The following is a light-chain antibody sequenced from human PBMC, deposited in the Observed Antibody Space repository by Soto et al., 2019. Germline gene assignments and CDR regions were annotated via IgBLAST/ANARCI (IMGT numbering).Light chain of an antibody. CDR2: WSS. J-gene: IGKJ2*01. CDR1: QSLLYGSNNKNY. CDR3: QEYYGNRHT. Sequence: DIVLTQSPESLAVSLGERATINCESSQSLLYGSNNKNYLAWYQQKPGQPPKLLIYWSSTRASGVPDRFTVSRSCKDLTLTISGLQAEDVELYYCQEYYGNRHTLGQGEKVDIK. V-gene: IGKV4-1*01.